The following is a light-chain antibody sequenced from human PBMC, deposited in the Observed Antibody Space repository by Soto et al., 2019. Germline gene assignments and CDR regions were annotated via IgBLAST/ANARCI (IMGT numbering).Light chain of an antibody. CDR1: QSISDT. CDR2: GAS. CDR3: QQYNNWPWT. V-gene: IGKV3-15*01. Sequence: EIVMTQSPATLSVSPGGRATLSCRASQSISDTLDWYQHKPGQAPRLLINGASKRATGFPARFSGSVSRTDFTLTISSLQSENFAIYYCQQYNNWPWTFGQVTKVEIK. J-gene: IGKJ1*01.